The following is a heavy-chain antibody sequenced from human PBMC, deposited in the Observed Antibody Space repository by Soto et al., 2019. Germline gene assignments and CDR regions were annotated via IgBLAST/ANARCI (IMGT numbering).Heavy chain of an antibody. CDR1: GDSVSSSTAA. CDR3: AGTSSLQWYYMDV. V-gene: IGHV6-1*01. Sequence: SQTLSLTCVISGDSVSSSTAAWNWIRQSPSRGLEWLGRTYYRSRWYNDYAVSVRSRITVNADTSKNQFSLHLNSVTPEDTAVYYFAGTSSLQWYYMDVWDKGSTVTVS. CDR2: TYYRSRWYN. J-gene: IGHJ6*03. D-gene: IGHD1-7*01.